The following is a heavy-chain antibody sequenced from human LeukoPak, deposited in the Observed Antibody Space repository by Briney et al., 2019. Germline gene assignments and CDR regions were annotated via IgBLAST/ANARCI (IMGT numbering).Heavy chain of an antibody. Sequence: SETLSLTCTVSGGSISSSSYYWGWIRQPPGKGLEWIGEINHSGSTNYNPSLKSRVTISVDTSKNQFSLKLSSVTAADTAVYYCVAVPRGGYDALADYWGQGTLVTVSS. V-gene: IGHV4-39*07. J-gene: IGHJ4*02. CDR3: VAVPRGGYDALADY. CDR1: GGSISSSSYY. CDR2: INHSGST. D-gene: IGHD5-12*01.